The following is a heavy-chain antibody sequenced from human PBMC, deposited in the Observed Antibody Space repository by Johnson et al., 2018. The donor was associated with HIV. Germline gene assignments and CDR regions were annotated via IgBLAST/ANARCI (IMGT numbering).Heavy chain of an antibody. V-gene: IGHV3-30*03. CDR2: KSYDGSNK. CDR1: GFTFFSYG. D-gene: IGHD5-18*01. J-gene: IGHJ3*02. CDR3: ARAYSYGAFDI. Sequence: QVQLVESGGGVVQPGRSLRLSCVASGFTFFSYGMHWVRQAPGKGLEWVAVKSYDGSNKYYADSVKGRFTISRDNSKNTLYLQMNSLRAEDTAVYYCARAYSYGAFDIWGLGTKVTVSS.